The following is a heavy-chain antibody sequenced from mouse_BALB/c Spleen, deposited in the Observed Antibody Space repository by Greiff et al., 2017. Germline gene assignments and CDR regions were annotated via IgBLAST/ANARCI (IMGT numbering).Heavy chain of an antibody. V-gene: IGHV1-54*03. Sequence: VQLQQSGAELVRPGTSVKVSCKASGYAFTNYLIEWVKQRPGQGLEWIGVINPGSGGTNYNEKFKGKATLTADKSSSTAYMQLSSLTSDDSAVYFCARAHDGYWYFDVWGAGTTVTVSS. CDR2: INPGSGGT. CDR1: GYAFTNYL. CDR3: ARAHDGYWYFDV. D-gene: IGHD2-3*01. J-gene: IGHJ1*01.